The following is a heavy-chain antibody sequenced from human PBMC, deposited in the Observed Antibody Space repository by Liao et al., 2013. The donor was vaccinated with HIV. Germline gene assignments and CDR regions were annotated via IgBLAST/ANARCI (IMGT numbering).Heavy chain of an antibody. CDR1: GGSISSSSYY. J-gene: IGHJ4*02. D-gene: IGHD5-18*01. CDR2: IYTSGST. CDR3: AREKVSYGYAALDY. Sequence: QLQLQESGPGLVKPSETLSLTCTVSGGSISSSSYYWGWIRQPPGKGLEWIGSIYTSGSTNYNPSLKSRVTMSVDTSKNQFSLKLSSVTAADTAVYYCAREKVSYGYAALDYWAREPWSPSPQ. V-gene: IGHV4-39*07.